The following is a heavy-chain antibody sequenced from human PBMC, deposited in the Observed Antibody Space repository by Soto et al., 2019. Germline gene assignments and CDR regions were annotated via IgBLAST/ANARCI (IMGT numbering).Heavy chain of an antibody. V-gene: IGHV4-59*08. Sequence: SETLSLTCPVSGASISNYYWSWIRQPPGKGLEWIGYIYSGNTNYNPSLKSRVTISVDTSKNQLSLKLTSVPAADTAVYYCARHVIWGIAVAGTPLDFWGQGTLVTVSS. J-gene: IGHJ4*02. CDR3: ARHVIWGIAVAGTPLDF. CDR1: GASISNYY. CDR2: IYSGNT. D-gene: IGHD6-19*01.